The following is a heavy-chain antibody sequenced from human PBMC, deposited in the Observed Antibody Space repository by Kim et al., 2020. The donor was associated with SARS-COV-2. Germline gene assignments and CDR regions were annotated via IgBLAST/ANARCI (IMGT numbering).Heavy chain of an antibody. V-gene: IGHV4-4*07. CDR2: IYTSGST. CDR1: GGSISSYY. Sequence: SETLSLTCTVSGGSISSYYWSWIRQPAGKGLEWIGRIYTSGSTNYNPFLKRRVTMSVDTSKNLFYLKLRSVTAADTAVYYCATIQLNDAFDIWGQGTMVTVSS. J-gene: IGHJ3*02. CDR3: ATIQLNDAFDI.